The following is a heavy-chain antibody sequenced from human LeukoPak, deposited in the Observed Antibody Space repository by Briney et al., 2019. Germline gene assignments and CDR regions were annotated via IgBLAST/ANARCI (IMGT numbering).Heavy chain of an antibody. CDR2: IYTSGST. Sequence: PPETLSLTCTVSGGSISSGSYYWSWIRQPAGKGLEWIGRIYTSGSTNYNPSLKSRVTISIDTSKNQFSLKLSSVTAADTAVYYCARGWSGFDPFDYWDQGTLVTVSS. CDR3: ARGWSGFDPFDY. CDR1: GGSISSGSYY. D-gene: IGHD3-3*01. J-gene: IGHJ4*02. V-gene: IGHV4-61*02.